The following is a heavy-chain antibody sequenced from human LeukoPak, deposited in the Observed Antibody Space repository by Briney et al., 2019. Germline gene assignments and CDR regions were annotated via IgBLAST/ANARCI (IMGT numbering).Heavy chain of an antibody. CDR2: IYYSGST. V-gene: IGHV4-39*01. Sequence: SETLSLTCTVSGGSISSSGYYWGWIRPPAERGLEWMGSIYYSGSTYYNPSHKSRVTISVDTSKKQFSQMLCSVPAADAAVYYCTRLREYSCGSVDHWGQGTLVTVSS. J-gene: IGHJ4*02. CDR3: TRLREYSCGSVDH. CDR1: GGSISSSGYY. D-gene: IGHD5-18*01.